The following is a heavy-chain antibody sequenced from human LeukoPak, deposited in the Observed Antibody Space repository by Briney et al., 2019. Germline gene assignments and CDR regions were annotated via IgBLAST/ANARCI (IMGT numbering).Heavy chain of an antibody. CDR3: GRMWAAGVYYYYYMDV. Sequence: SETLSLTCRVFGGSVLNHYWSWLRQAPGKGLEWIGFTYSNGRTKYNPSLKSRRNITVDTSENQFSLRLTSVTAADTAVYFCGRMWAAGVYYYYYMDVWGKGTTVSISS. CDR1: GGSVLNHY. V-gene: IGHV4-59*02. D-gene: IGHD6-13*01. CDR2: TYSNGRT. J-gene: IGHJ6*03.